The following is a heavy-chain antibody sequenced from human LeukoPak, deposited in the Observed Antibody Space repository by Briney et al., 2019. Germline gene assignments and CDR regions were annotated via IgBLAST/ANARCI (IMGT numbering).Heavy chain of an antibody. D-gene: IGHD6-19*01. V-gene: IGHV1-8*03. CDR3: ASSLRSGWSEAFDI. Sequence: GASVKVSCKASGYTFTSYDINWVRQATGQGLEWMGWMNPNSGNAGYAQKFQGRVTITRNTSISTAYMELSSLRSEDTAVYYCASSLRSGWSEAFDIWGQGTMVTVSS. CDR1: GYTFTSYD. J-gene: IGHJ3*02. CDR2: MNPNSGNA.